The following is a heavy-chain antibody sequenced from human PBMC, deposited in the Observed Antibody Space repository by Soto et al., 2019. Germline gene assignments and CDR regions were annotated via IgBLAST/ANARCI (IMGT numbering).Heavy chain of an antibody. V-gene: IGHV4-28*01. CDR3: ARSAVAITSVGYFDY. Sequence: QVQLQESGPGLVKPSDTLSLTCAVSGYSISSSNWWGWIRRPPGKGLEWIGYIYYSGSTYYNPSLKSRVTMSVDTSKNQFSLKLSSVTAVDTAVYYCARSAVAITSVGYFDYWGQGTLVTVSS. D-gene: IGHD3-22*01. J-gene: IGHJ4*02. CDR2: IYYSGST. CDR1: GYSISSSNW.